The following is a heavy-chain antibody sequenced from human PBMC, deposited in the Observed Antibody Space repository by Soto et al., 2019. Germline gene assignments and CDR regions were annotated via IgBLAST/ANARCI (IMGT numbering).Heavy chain of an antibody. CDR3: VKDRQHDGRWPFDH. CDR2: LFGSGGGI. D-gene: IGHD2-8*01. Sequence: EVQLLESGGGLVQPGGSLRLSCAASGFTFSTYAMSWVRQAPGKGLEWVSGLFGSGGGISYAASVKGRYTNSRDNSKIVLYLPMDSLRVEDTAVYYCVKDRQHDGRWPFDHWGQGTLVTVSA. J-gene: IGHJ4*02. CDR1: GFTFSTYA. V-gene: IGHV3-23*01.